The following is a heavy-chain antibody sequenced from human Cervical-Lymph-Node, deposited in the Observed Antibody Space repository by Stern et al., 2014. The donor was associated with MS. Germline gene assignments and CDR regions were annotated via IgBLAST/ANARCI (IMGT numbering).Heavy chain of an antibody. V-gene: IGHV1-69*01. CDR2: IIPIFGTA. Sequence: QLVQSGAEVKKPGSSVKVSCKASGGTFSSYAISWVRQAPGQGLEWMGGIIPIFGTANYAKKFHGRVTITADESTSTAYMELSSLRSEDTAVYYRARAHYDILTGYYGVFDYWGQGTLVTVSS. D-gene: IGHD3-9*01. CDR1: GGTFSSYA. J-gene: IGHJ4*02. CDR3: ARAHYDILTGYYGVFDY.